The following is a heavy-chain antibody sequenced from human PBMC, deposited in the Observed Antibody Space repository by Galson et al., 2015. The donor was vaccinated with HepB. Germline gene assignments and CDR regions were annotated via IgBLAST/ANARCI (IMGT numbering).Heavy chain of an antibody. CDR2: IYYAGSS. V-gene: IGHV4-39*01. Sequence: TLSLTCTVSGGSIISSRNYWGWIRQPPGKGLEWIGGIYYAGSSHYNPSLKSRLTLSVDTSKNQFSLRLTSVTAADTAVYYCARPRYCSSASCSASFDYWGQGILVTVSS. D-gene: IGHD2-2*01. CDR3: ARPRYCSSASCSASFDY. CDR1: GGSIISSRNY. J-gene: IGHJ4*02.